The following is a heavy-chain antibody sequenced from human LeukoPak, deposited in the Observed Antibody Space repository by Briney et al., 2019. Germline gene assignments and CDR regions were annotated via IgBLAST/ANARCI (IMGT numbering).Heavy chain of an antibody. CDR3: ARGRGPYGWFDP. Sequence: GGSLRLSCAASGFSSNSYWIHWARQAPGKGLVWVARINGDGSSINYADSVKGRFTISRDNAKNTLYLQMNSLRVEDTAVYYCARGRGPYGWFDPWGQGTLVTVSS. D-gene: IGHD3-10*01. V-gene: IGHV3-74*01. CDR2: INGDGSSI. J-gene: IGHJ5*02. CDR1: GFSSNSYW.